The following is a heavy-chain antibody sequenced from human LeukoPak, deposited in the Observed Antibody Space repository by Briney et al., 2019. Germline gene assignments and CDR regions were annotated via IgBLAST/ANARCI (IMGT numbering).Heavy chain of an antibody. CDR2: ISSSSSYT. CDR1: GFTFSDYY. D-gene: IGHD3-9*01. J-gene: IGHJ4*02. Sequence: GGSLRLSCAASGFTFSDYYMSWIRQAPGKGLEGVSYISSSSSYTNYADSVKGRFTISRDNAKNSLYLQMNSLRAEDTAIYYCVIWGDYDVLTGYYVPDYWGQGTLVTVSS. V-gene: IGHV3-11*03. CDR3: VIWGDYDVLTGYYVPDY.